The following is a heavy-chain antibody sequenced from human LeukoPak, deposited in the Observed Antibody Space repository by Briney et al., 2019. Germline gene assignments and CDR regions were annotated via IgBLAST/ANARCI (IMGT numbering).Heavy chain of an antibody. D-gene: IGHD5-24*01. CDR1: GFTFADYG. CDR2: INWNGGST. CDR3: ARGVLYRLQFREYYMDV. V-gene: IGHV3-20*04. J-gene: IGHJ6*03. Sequence: GRSLRLSCAASGFTFADYGMSWVRQAPGKGLEWGSGINWNGGSTGYADSVKGRFTISRDNAKNSLYLKMNRLRPEDTALYYCARGVLYRLQFREYYMDVWGKGTTVTVSS.